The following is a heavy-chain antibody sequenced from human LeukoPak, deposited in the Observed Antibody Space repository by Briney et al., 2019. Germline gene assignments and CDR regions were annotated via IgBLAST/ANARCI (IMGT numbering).Heavy chain of an antibody. CDR3: ARRLETSKLFDY. Sequence: GESLKISCKASGYSFTTYWIGWVRQMPGKGLEWMGIIYPGDSDARYSPSFQGQVTISVDKSISTAYLQWSSLKASDTVMYYCARRLETSKLFDYWGQGTLVTVSS. CDR1: GYSFTTYW. D-gene: IGHD1-1*01. J-gene: IGHJ4*02. V-gene: IGHV5-51*01. CDR2: IYPGDSDA.